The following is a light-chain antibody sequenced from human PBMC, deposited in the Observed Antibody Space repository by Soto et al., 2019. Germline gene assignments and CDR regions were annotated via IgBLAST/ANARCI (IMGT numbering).Light chain of an antibody. CDR2: GAS. Sequence: IVLTQSPGTRSLSPGERATLSCRASQTVGGNLAWYQQKPGQAPKLLISGASSRATGIPDRFSGSGSGTDCTLTVSRLENEDFALYYCQHYAGSPITFCQGTRLEIK. CDR1: QTVGGN. J-gene: IGKJ5*01. CDR3: QHYAGSPIT. V-gene: IGKV3-20*01.